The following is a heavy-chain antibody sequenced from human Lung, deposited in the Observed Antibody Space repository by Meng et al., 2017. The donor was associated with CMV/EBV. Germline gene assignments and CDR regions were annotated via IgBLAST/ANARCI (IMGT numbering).Heavy chain of an antibody. Sequence: SXTXSPXCTVSGGXISSGDYYWSWIRQPPGKGLEWIGYIYYSGSTYYNPSPKSRVTRSVDTSKNQFSLKLSSMTAADTAVYYCARARGHYDFWSGYLNWFDPWXQGTLVTVSS. CDR3: ARARGHYDFWSGYLNWFDP. CDR1: GGXISSGDYY. CDR2: IYYSGST. V-gene: IGHV4-30-4*02. J-gene: IGHJ5*02. D-gene: IGHD3-3*01.